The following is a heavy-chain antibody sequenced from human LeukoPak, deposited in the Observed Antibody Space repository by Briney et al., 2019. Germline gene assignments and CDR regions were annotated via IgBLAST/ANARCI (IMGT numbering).Heavy chain of an antibody. CDR1: GFTVSSNC. CDR3: ANEIRPNNY. J-gene: IGHJ4*02. V-gene: IGHV3-23*01. CDR2: ISISGTKT. Sequence: GGSLRLSCAASGFTVSSNCMTWVRQAPGKGLEWVSAISISGTKTYYADSVKGRFTISRDNSKNTLYLQMYSLRAEDTAVYYCANEIRPNNYWGQGTLVTVSS. D-gene: IGHD2-8*01.